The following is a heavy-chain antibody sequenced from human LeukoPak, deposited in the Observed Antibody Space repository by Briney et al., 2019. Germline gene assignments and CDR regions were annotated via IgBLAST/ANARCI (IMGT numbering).Heavy chain of an antibody. CDR1: GGSISSSSYY. J-gene: IGHJ6*03. D-gene: IGHD2-15*01. CDR3: ARQIYYCSGGSCYSDYYYYYYMDV. V-gene: IGHV4-39*01. CDR2: IYYSGST. Sequence: KASETLSLTCTVSGGSISSSSYYWGWIRQPPGKGLEWIGSIYYSGSTYYNPSLKSRVTISVDTSKNQFSLKLSSVTAADTAVYYCARQIYYCSGGSCYSDYYYYYYMDVWGKGTTVTASS.